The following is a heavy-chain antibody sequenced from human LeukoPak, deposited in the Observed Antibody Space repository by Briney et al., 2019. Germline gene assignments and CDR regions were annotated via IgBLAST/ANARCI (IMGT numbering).Heavy chain of an antibody. V-gene: IGHV4-59*01. J-gene: IGHJ4*02. CDR3: ARGGYGYYFDY. D-gene: IGHD1-1*01. CDR1: GGSISSYY. CDR2: IYYSGST. Sequence: PSETLSLTCTVPGGSISSYYWSWIRQPPGKGLEWIGYIYYSGSTNYNPSLKSRVTISVDTSKNQFSLKLSSVTAADTAVYYCARGGYGYYFDYWGQGTLVTVSS.